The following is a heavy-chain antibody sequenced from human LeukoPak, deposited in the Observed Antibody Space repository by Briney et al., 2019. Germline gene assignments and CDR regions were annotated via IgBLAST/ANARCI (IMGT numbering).Heavy chain of an antibody. CDR1: GFTFSSYG. V-gene: IGHV3-33*06. D-gene: IGHD3-3*01. J-gene: IGHJ3*02. CDR2: IWYDGSNK. CDR3: AKGYYDFWSGYYHDAFDI. Sequence: PGGSLRLSCAASGFTFSSYGMHWVRQAPGKGLEWVAVIWYDGSNKYYADSVKGRFTISRDNSKNTLYLQMNSLRAEDTAVYYCAKGYYDFWSGYYHDAFDIWGQGTMVTVSS.